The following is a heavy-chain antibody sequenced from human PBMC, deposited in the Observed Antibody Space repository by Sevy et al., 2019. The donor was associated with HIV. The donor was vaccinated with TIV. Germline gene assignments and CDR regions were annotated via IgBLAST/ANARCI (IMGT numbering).Heavy chain of an antibody. J-gene: IGHJ6*02. Sequence: ASVKVSCKASGYTFTSYGISWVRQAPGQGLEWMEWISAYNGNTNYAQKLQGRVTMTTDTSTSTAYMELRSLRSDDTAVYYCARGSGDTIFGVVIPYYYYYGMDVWGQGTTVTVSS. CDR3: ARGSGDTIFGVVIPYYYYYGMDV. V-gene: IGHV1-18*01. CDR2: ISAYNGNT. D-gene: IGHD3-3*01. CDR1: GYTFTSYG.